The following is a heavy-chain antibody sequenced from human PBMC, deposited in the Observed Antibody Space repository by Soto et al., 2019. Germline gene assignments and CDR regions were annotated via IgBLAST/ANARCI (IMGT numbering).Heavy chain of an antibody. CDR3: AKVQSNDAERRDNEYFHH. CDR2: ISGGGGST. V-gene: IGHV3-23*04. J-gene: IGHJ1*01. Sequence: EVQLVESGGVLVQPGGSLRLSCVASGFTFSSYAMTWVRQAPGKGLEWVSTISGGGGSTYYADSVKGRFTSTRDNSKNTLYLQMNSLRTDDMSLYNYAKVQSNDAERRDNEYFHHWGQGTLVSVSS. CDR1: GFTFSSYA. D-gene: IGHD1-1*01.